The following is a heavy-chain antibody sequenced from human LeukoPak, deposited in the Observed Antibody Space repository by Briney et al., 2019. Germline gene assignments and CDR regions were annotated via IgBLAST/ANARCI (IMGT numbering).Heavy chain of an antibody. CDR1: GGSISSYY. Sequence: SETLSLTCTVSGGSISSYYWSWIRQPPGRGLEWIGYIYYSGSTNYNPSLKSRVTISVDTSKNQFSLKLSSVTAADTAVYYCARSKPTVGDCGGDCYLDYWGQGTLVTVSS. D-gene: IGHD2-21*02. CDR2: IYYSGST. V-gene: IGHV4-59*12. CDR3: ARSKPTVGDCGGDCYLDY. J-gene: IGHJ4*02.